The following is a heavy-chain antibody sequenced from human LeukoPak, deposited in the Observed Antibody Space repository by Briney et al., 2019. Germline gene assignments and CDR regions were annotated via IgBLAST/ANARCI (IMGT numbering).Heavy chain of an antibody. J-gene: IGHJ5*02. D-gene: IGHD6-6*01. CDR1: GYTFTGYF. CDR2: INPNSGGT. V-gene: IGHV1-2*02. CDR3: ARHSSSSDGWFDP. Sequence: GASVKVSCKASGYTFTGYFMHWVRQAPGQGLEWMGWINPNSGGTSYAQKFQGRVTMTRDTSINTVYMELTRLTSDDTAIYYCARHSSSSDGWFDPWGQGTLVTVSS.